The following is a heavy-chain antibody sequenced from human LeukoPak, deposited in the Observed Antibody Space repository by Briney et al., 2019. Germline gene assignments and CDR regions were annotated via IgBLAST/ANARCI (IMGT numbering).Heavy chain of an antibody. D-gene: IGHD4-23*01. V-gene: IGHV5-51*01. Sequence: GESLQISCKGSGYSFTSYWIGWVRPMPGKGLEWMGIIYPGDSDTRYSPSFQGQVTISADKSISTAYLQWSSLKASDTAMYYCARQDYGGNSVPDAFDIWGQGTMVTVSS. CDR1: GYSFTSYW. CDR2: IYPGDSDT. J-gene: IGHJ3*02. CDR3: ARQDYGGNSVPDAFDI.